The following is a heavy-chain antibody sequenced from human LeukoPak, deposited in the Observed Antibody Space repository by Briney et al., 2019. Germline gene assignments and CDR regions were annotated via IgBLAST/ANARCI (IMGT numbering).Heavy chain of an antibody. D-gene: IGHD3-3*01. J-gene: IGHJ5*02. CDR1: GGSISSYY. Sequence: SETLSLTCTVSGGSISSYYCAWIRQPPGKGLEWIGYIDYSGRTNYNPSLKSRVTMSIDTSKNQFSLKLSSVIAADTAMYYCARLTNFGGGWFDPWGQGTLVIVSS. CDR3: ARLTNFGGGWFDP. CDR2: IDYSGRT. V-gene: IGHV4-59*08.